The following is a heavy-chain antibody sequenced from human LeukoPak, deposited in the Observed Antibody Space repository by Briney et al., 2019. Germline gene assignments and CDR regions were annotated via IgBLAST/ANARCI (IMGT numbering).Heavy chain of an antibody. Sequence: SETLSLTCTVSGGSISSSSYYWGWVRPPPGKGLEWLGSIYYSGSTSYNPSLKSRVTISVDTSKNQFSLKLSSVTAADTAVYYCARHSTSGQWLALYFDYWGQGTLVTVSS. D-gene: IGHD6-19*01. J-gene: IGHJ4*02. V-gene: IGHV4-39*01. CDR3: ARHSTSGQWLALYFDY. CDR1: GGSISSSSYY. CDR2: IYYSGST.